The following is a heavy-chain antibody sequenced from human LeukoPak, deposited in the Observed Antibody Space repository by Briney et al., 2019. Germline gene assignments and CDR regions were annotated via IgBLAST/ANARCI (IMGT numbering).Heavy chain of an antibody. CDR3: ARAGSYYYYMDV. CDR1: GGSISSGGYS. J-gene: IGHJ6*03. V-gene: IGHV4-61*08. Sequence: SETLSLTCAVSGGSISSGGYSWSWIRQPPGKGLEWIGYIYYSGSTNYNPSLKSRVTISVDTSKNQFSLKLSSVTAADTAVYYCARAGSYYYYMDVWGKGTTVTVSS. CDR2: IYYSGST.